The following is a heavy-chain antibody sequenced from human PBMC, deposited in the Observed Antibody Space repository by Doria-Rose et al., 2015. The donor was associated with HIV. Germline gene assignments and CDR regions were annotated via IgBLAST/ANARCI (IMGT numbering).Heavy chain of an antibody. D-gene: IGHD3-10*01. J-gene: IGHJ6*03. V-gene: IGHV4-4*09. CDR2: IYSSGST. Sequence: ETLSLTCTVSGGSISSYYWNWIRQPPGKGLEWIGYIYSSGSTHYNSSLKSRVTISIDTSKNQFSLKLSSVTAADTAVYYCARFRPSRGIYYSLDVRGKGTTVTVSS. CDR3: ARFRPSRGIYYSLDV. CDR1: GGSISSYY.